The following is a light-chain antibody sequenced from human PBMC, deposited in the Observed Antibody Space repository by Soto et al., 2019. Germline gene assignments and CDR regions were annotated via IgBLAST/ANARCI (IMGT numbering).Light chain of an antibody. CDR1: QSIYHW. J-gene: IGKJ4*01. CDR3: QQYSTYSIT. V-gene: IGKV1-5*03. CDR2: RAS. Sequence: DIQMTQSPSTLSASLGDRVTITCRASQSIYHWLAWFQQKPGKAPTVLIYRASALGSGVPSRFSGSGYGTEFTLTISSLQPDDFATYFCQQYSTYSITFGGGTKVEMK.